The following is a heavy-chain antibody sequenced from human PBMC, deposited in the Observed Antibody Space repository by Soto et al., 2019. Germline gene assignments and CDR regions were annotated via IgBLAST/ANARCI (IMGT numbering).Heavy chain of an antibody. J-gene: IGHJ4*02. CDR2: IYHSGST. CDR1: GGSISSSNW. CDR3: AREGYDYVWGSYRPFDY. Sequence: QVQLQESGPGLVKPSGTLSLTCAVSGGSISSSNWWSWVRQPPGKGLEWIGEIYHSGSTNYNPSLKSQVTISVDKSKNQFSLKLSSVTAADTAVYYCAREGYDYVWGSYRPFDYWGQGTLVTVSS. D-gene: IGHD3-16*02. V-gene: IGHV4-4*02.